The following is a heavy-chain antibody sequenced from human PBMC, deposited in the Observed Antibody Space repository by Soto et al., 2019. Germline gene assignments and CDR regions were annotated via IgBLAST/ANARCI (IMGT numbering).Heavy chain of an antibody. D-gene: IGHD6-19*01. J-gene: IGHJ4*02. CDR2: ISSSSSYT. Sequence: KTVGSLRLSCAASGFTFSDYYMSWIRQAPGKGLEWVSYISSSSSYTNYADSVKGRFTISRDNAKNSLYLQMNSLRAEDTAVYYCANTAVAGSLGYWGQGTLVTVSS. CDR1: GFTFSDYY. CDR3: ANTAVAGSLGY. V-gene: IGHV3-11*06.